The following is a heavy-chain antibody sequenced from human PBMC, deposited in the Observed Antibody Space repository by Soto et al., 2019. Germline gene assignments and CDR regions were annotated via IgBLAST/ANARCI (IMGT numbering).Heavy chain of an antibody. V-gene: IGHV1-18*01. Sequence: ASVKVSCKASGYTFTSCGISWVRQAPGQGLEWMGWISAYNGNTNYAQKLQGRVTMTTDTSTSTAYMELRSLRSDDTAVYYCARGAYYGSGSYYHLDYWGQGTLVTVSS. CDR1: GYTFTSCG. CDR3: ARGAYYGSGSYYHLDY. CDR2: ISAYNGNT. J-gene: IGHJ4*02. D-gene: IGHD3-10*01.